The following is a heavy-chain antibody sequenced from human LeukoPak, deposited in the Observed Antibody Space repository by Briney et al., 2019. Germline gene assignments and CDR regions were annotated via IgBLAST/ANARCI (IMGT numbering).Heavy chain of an antibody. V-gene: IGHV3-74*01. CDR3: ARDRSISAAGDTY. CDR2: VNRDGSST. D-gene: IGHD6-13*01. Sequence: AGGSLRLSYAASGFTFSDYWMHWVRQAPGKGLVWVSRVNRDGSSTSYADSVKGRFTISRDNAKNTLSLQMNSLRAEDTAVYYCARDRSISAAGDTYWGQGTLVTVSS. J-gene: IGHJ4*02. CDR1: GFTFSDYW.